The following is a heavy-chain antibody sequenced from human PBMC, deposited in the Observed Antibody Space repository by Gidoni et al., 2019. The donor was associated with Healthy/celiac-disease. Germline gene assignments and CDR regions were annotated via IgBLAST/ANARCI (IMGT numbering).Heavy chain of an antibody. V-gene: IGHV3-30*18. J-gene: IGHJ4*02. Sequence: QVQLVEAGGGVVQHGRCLRSSGAASGFTSSSYGMHWVRQAPGKGLEWVAVISYDGSNKYYADSVKGRFTISRDNSKNTLYLQMNSLRAEDTAVYYCAKERDYSNYLYFDYWGQGTLVTVSS. D-gene: IGHD4-4*01. CDR3: AKERDYSNYLYFDY. CDR1: GFTSSSYG. CDR2: ISYDGSNK.